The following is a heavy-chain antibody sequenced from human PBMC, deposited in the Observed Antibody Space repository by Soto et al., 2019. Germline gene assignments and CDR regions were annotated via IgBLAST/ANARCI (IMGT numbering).Heavy chain of an antibody. CDR1: SDSISSYY. D-gene: IGHD6-19*01. CDR3: ARAVGDPLYYLDY. J-gene: IGHJ4*02. Sequence: PSETLSLTCTVSSDSISSYYWIWIRQSPGKGLEWIGYTDYSGNTNYNPSLKSRVTISGDTSKSQFSLRLSPVTAADTAVYYCARAVGDPLYYLDYWGQGTLVTVSS. V-gene: IGHV4-59*08. CDR2: TDYSGNT.